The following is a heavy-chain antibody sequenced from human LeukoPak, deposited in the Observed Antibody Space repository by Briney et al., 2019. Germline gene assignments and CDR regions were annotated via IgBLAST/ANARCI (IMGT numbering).Heavy chain of an antibody. CDR1: GYTFTGYY. CDR3: AKGGYYYDSSGYYDYYYYYMDV. J-gene: IGHJ6*03. CDR2: INPNSGGT. Sequence: GASVKVSCKASGYTFTGYYMHWVRQAPGQGLEWMGWINPNSGGTNYAQKFQGRVTMTRDTSISTAYMELSRLRSDDTAVYYCAKGGYYYDSSGYYDYYYYYMDVWGKGTTVTVFS. D-gene: IGHD3-22*01. V-gene: IGHV1-2*02.